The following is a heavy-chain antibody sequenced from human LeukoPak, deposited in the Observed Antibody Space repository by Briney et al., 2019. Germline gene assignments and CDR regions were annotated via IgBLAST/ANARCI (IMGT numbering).Heavy chain of an antibody. CDR3: AAEGRGAGTTYYYYGMDV. CDR2: INAGNGNT. J-gene: IGHJ6*02. CDR1: GYTFTSYA. Sequence: ASVKVSCKASGYTFTSYAMHWVRQAPGQRLEWMGWINAGNGNTKYSQKFQGRVTITRDTSASTAYMELSSLRSEDTAVYYCAAEGRGAGTTYYYYGMDVWGQGTTVTVSS. V-gene: IGHV1-3*01. D-gene: IGHD1-1*01.